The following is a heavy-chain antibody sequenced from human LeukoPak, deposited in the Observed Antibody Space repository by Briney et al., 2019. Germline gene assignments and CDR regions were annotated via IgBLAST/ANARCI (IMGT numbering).Heavy chain of an antibody. D-gene: IGHD5-18*01. CDR3: ARGFSYACDY. CDR1: GYSFTTFY. V-gene: IGHV1-46*01. CDR2: IDPNGGST. J-gene: IGHJ4*02. Sequence: ASVMVSCKASGYSFTTFYIYWVRHAPGQGLEGMGRIDPNGGSTSYAQQFQGRLTMTRDTSTSTVYMELSSLRSDDTAIYYCARGFSYACDYWGQGTLVTVSS.